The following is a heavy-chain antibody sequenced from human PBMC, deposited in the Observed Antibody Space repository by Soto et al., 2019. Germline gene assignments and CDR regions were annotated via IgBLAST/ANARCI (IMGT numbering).Heavy chain of an antibody. V-gene: IGHV4-34*01. Sequence: SETLSLTCAVYGGSFSGYYWSWIRQPPGKGLEWIGEINHSGSTNYNPSLKSRVTISVDTSKNQFSLKLSSVTAADTAVYYCARAHIPISYYYDSSGCLDYWGQGTLVTVSS. CDR2: INHSGST. CDR1: GGSFSGYY. D-gene: IGHD3-22*01. CDR3: ARAHIPISYYYDSSGCLDY. J-gene: IGHJ4*02.